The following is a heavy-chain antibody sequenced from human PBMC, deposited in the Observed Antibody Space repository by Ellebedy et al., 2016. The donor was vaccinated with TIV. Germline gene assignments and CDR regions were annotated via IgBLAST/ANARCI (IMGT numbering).Heavy chain of an antibody. V-gene: IGHV3-30*03. CDR3: AREAPGVIEDGMDV. J-gene: IGHJ6*02. CDR2: ISYDGSNK. D-gene: IGHD3-10*01. Sequence: GGSLRLXXAASGFTFSNAWMNWVRQAPGKGLEWVAVISYDGSNKYYADSVKGRFTISRDNSKNTLYLQMNSLRAEDTAVYYCAREAPGVIEDGMDVWGQGTTVTVSS. CDR1: GFTFSNAW.